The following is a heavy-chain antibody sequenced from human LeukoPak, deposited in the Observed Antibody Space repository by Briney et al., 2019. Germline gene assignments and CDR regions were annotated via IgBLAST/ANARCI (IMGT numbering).Heavy chain of an antibody. V-gene: IGHV3-30*04. CDR3: ARVRGDILTGYLNYYYGMDV. CDR2: ISYDGSNK. D-gene: IGHD3-9*01. Sequence: GRPLRLSCAASGFTFSSYAMHWVRQAPGKGLEWVAVISYDGSNKYYADSVKGRFTISRDNSKNTLYLQMNSLRAEDTAVYYCARVRGDILTGYLNYYYGMDVWGKGTTVTVSS. J-gene: IGHJ6*04. CDR1: GFTFSSYA.